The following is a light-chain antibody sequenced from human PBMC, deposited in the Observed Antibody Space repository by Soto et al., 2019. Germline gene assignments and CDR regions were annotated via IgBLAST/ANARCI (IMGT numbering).Light chain of an antibody. V-gene: IGKV1-5*01. Sequence: IQMTQSPSALSASVGDRVTLTCRASESTSTWLAWYQQKPGKAPKLLIYDAYNLRSGVPSRFSGSGSGTEFTLTISSLQPDDFATYYCQQYNSYWTFGQGTKVEI. CDR2: DAY. CDR3: QQYNSYWT. J-gene: IGKJ1*01. CDR1: ESTSTW.